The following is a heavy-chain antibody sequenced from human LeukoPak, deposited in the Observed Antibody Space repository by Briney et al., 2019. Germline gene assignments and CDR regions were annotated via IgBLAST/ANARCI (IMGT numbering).Heavy chain of an antibody. CDR2: IDWDDDK. CDR1: GFSFSTSGMC. Sequence: SGPTLVNPTQTLTLTCTFSGFSFSTSGMCVSWIRQPPGKALEWLARIDWDDDKYYSTSLKTRLTISKDTSKNQVVLTMTNMDPVDTATYYCARIISTSGHSSSDYWGQGTLVTVSS. V-gene: IGHV2-70*11. CDR3: ARIISTSGHSSSDY. D-gene: IGHD6-6*01. J-gene: IGHJ4*02.